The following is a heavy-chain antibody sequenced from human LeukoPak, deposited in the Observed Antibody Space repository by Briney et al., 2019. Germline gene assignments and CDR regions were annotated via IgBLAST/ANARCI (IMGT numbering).Heavy chain of an antibody. CDR2: FDPEDGET. Sequence: VASVKVSCKVSGYTLTELSMHWVRQAPGKGLEWMGGFDPEDGETIYAQKFQGRVTMTEDTSTDTAYTELSSLRSEDTAVYYCATVRELRFHPALIWGQGTMVTVSS. CDR1: GYTLTELS. J-gene: IGHJ3*02. CDR3: ATVRELRFHPALI. D-gene: IGHD3-3*01. V-gene: IGHV1-24*01.